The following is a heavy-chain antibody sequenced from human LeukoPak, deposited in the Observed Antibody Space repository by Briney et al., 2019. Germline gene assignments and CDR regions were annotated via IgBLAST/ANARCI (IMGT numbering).Heavy chain of an antibody. J-gene: IGHJ6*02. CDR1: GGSISSYY. CDR3: ARSIPGSYYNRGMDV. V-gene: IGHV4-59*08. Sequence: SETLSLTCTVSGGSISSYYWSRIRQPPGKGLEWIGYIYYSGSTNYNPSLKSRVTISVDTSKNQFSLKLSSVTAADTAVYYCARSIPGSYYNRGMDVWGQGTTVTVSS. CDR2: IYYSGST. D-gene: IGHD3-10*01.